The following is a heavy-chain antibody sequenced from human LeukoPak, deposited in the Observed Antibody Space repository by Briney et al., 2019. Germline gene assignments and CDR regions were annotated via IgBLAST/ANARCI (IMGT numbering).Heavy chain of an antibody. CDR1: GFTVSGDS. CDR3: AKGSGYYGSNAEYYFDY. Sequence: GGSLRLSCAASGFTVSGDSMSWVRQAPGKGLEWVSDIVGSGGNTFYANSVKGRFTISRDNSKNTLYLQMSSLRAEDSALYYCAKGSGYYGSNAEYYFDYWGQGTLVTVSS. CDR2: IVGSGGNT. J-gene: IGHJ4*02. D-gene: IGHD4-23*01. V-gene: IGHV3-23*01.